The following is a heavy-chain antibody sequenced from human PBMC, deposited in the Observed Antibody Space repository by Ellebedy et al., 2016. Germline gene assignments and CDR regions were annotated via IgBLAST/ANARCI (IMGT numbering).Heavy chain of an antibody. V-gene: IGHV1-8*01. J-gene: IGHJ6*03. CDR1: GYTFTSYD. D-gene: IGHD2-2*01. CDR2: MNPNSGNT. CDR3: ARVPAASYYYYMDV. Sequence: ASVQVSCXASGYTFTSYDINWVRQPTGQGLEWMGWMNPNSGNTGYAQKFQGRVTMTRNTSISTAYMELSSLRSEDTAVYYCARVPAASYYYYMDVWGKGTTVTVSS.